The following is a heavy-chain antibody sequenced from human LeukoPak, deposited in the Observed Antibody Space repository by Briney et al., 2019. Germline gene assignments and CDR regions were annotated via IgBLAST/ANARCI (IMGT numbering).Heavy chain of an antibody. CDR1: GYSFTSYW. CDR2: IYPGDSDT. V-gene: IGHV5-51*01. CDR3: ARRVGSVRFLEWSPEYYFDY. J-gene: IGHJ4*02. D-gene: IGHD3-3*01. Sequence: NRGESLKISCKGSGYSFTSYWIGWVRQMPGKGLEWMGIIYPGDSDTRYSPSFQGQVTISADKSISTAYLQWSALKASDTAIYYCARRVGSVRFLEWSPEYYFDYWGQGALVTVSS.